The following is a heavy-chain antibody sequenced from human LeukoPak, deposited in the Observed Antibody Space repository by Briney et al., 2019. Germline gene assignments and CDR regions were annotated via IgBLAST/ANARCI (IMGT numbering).Heavy chain of an antibody. V-gene: IGHV3-74*01. CDR2: MDPDGRTI. Sequence: GGSLRLSCAASGFTFSSYWMHWVRQAPGKGLEWVSRMDPDGRTIDYADSVKGRFTISRDNAKNSLFLQMNSLRVEDTAVYYCARRGGSSSRRSPIDYWGQGTLVTVSS. CDR1: GFTFSSYW. CDR3: ARRGGSSSRRSPIDY. D-gene: IGHD6-6*01. J-gene: IGHJ4*02.